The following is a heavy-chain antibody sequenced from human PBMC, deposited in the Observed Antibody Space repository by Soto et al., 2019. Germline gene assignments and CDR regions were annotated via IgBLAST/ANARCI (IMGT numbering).Heavy chain of an antibody. J-gene: IGHJ4*02. CDR1: GYTFTNYG. CDR2: ISAYNGNT. Sequence: GASVKVSCKASGYTFTNYGITWVRQAPGQGLAWMGWISAYNGNTDYPQKLQGRVTMTTDTSTSTAYMELRSLRSDDTAVYYCARGMTTVTTLTIDYWGQGTLVTVSS. CDR3: ARGMTTVTTLTIDY. V-gene: IGHV1-18*01. D-gene: IGHD4-17*01.